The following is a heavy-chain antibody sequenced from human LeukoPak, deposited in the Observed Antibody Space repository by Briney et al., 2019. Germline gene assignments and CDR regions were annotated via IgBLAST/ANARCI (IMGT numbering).Heavy chain of an antibody. J-gene: IGHJ4*02. CDR3: ARVPLGIPHFDY. CDR2: IFYSGST. CDR1: GGSVSSGSYY. D-gene: IGHD3-9*01. Sequence: PSETLSLTCTVSGGSVSSGSYYWSWIRQPPGRGLEWIGYIFYSGSTNYNPSLKSRVTISVDTTKNQFSLKLSSVTAADTAVYYCARVPLGIPHFDYWGQGTLLTVSS. V-gene: IGHV4-61*01.